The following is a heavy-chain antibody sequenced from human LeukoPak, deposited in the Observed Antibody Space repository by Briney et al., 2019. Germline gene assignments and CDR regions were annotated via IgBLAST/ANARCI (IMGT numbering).Heavy chain of an antibody. J-gene: IGHJ6*03. D-gene: IGHD6-13*01. Sequence: PSETLSLTCTVSGGSISSSSYYWGWIRQPPGTGLEWIGSIYYSGSTYYNPSLKSRVTISVDTSKNQFSLKLSSVTAADTAVYYCASLPAYSSSWYGNYYYYYMDVWGKGTTVTISS. CDR3: ASLPAYSSSWYGNYYYYYMDV. CDR2: IYYSGST. V-gene: IGHV4-39*01. CDR1: GGSISSSSYY.